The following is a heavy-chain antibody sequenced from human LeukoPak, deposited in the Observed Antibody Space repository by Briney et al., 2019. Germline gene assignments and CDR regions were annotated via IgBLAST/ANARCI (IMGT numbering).Heavy chain of an antibody. CDR1: DFSFSNYG. D-gene: IGHD1-26*01. CDR3: AKDRLFGSGLNGPHYYYGMDV. CDR2: ILYDGNNK. Sequence: GGSLRLSCAASDFSFSNYGMHWGRQAPGKGLEWVAVILYDGNNKHYAESVKGRFTISRDNSNNMLYLQMNSLRPEDTAVYYCAKDRLFGSGLNGPHYYYGMDVWGQGTTVTVSS. J-gene: IGHJ6*02. V-gene: IGHV3-30*18.